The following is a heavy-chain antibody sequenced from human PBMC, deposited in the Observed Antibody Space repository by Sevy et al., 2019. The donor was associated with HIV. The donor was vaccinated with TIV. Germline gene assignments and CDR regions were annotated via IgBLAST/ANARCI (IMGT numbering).Heavy chain of an antibody. V-gene: IGHV3-23*01. Sequence: GGSLRLSCAASGFTFSSYAMSWVRQAPGKGLEWVSAISGSGGSTYYADSVKGRFTISKDNSKNTLYLQMNSLRAEDTAVYYCAKGSSYIGSGATHWGQGTLVTVSS. J-gene: IGHJ4*02. CDR1: GFTFSSYA. CDR3: AKGSSYIGSGATH. D-gene: IGHD6-6*01. CDR2: ISGSGGST.